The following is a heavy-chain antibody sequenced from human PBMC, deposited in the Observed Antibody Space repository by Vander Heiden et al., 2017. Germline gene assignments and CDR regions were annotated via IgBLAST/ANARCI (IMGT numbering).Heavy chain of an antibody. J-gene: IGHJ5*02. CDR2: ISFDGSNQ. V-gene: IGHV3-30*04. Sequence: QVQLVESGGGVVQPGRSLTLSCVVSGFTFNSYPMNGVRQAPGKGLEWVAGISFDGSNQYYAGSVKGRFTISRDNSKNTVYLQIDSLRAEDTALYYCARVGVDPWGQGTLVTVSS. CDR1: GFTFNSYP. CDR3: ARVGVDP.